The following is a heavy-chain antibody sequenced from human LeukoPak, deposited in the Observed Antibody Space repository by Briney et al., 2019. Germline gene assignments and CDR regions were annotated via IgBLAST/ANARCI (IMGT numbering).Heavy chain of an antibody. V-gene: IGHV3-7*01. CDR1: GFTFTSYW. J-gene: IGHJ6*02. CDR3: ARVQTSTDYFGMDV. Sequence: GGSLRLSCAASGFTFTSYWMHWVRQAPGKGLEWVANIKQDGSEKYYVDSVKGRFTISRDNAKNSLYLQMNSLRAEDTAVYFCARVQTSTDYFGMDVWGQGTTVTVSS. D-gene: IGHD3-3*02. CDR2: IKQDGSEK.